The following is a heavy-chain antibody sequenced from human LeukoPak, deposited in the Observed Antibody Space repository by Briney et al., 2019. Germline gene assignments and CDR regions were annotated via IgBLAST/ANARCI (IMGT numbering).Heavy chain of an antibody. CDR2: ISAYNGNT. CDR1: GYTFTSYG. J-gene: IGHJ4*02. V-gene: IGHV1-18*01. Sequence: ASVKVSCKASGYTFTSYGISWVRQAPGQGLEWMGWISAYNGNTNYAQKLQGRVTMTTDTSPSTAYMELRSLRSDDTAVYDCARDAITMVRGVIITPEPSDYWGQGTLVTVSS. D-gene: IGHD3-10*01. CDR3: ARDAITMVRGVIITPEPSDY.